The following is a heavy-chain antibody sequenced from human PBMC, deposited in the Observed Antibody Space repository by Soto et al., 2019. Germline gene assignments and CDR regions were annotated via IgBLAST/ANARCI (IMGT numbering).Heavy chain of an antibody. CDR3: ASRYYGGLFDY. D-gene: IGHD4-17*01. Sequence: QVQLQESGPGLVKPSETLSLTCTVSGDSISSYYWSWIRQPPGKGLEWIGYIYHSGSTNYNPSLKGRVTISVDTSKNQFSLKLSSVTAADTAMYYCASRYYGGLFDYWGQGTLVTVSS. CDR1: GDSISSYY. J-gene: IGHJ4*02. CDR2: IYHSGST. V-gene: IGHV4-59*08.